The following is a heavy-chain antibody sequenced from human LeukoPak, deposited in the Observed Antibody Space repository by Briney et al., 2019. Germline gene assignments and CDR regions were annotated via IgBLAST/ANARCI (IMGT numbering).Heavy chain of an antibody. CDR1: GFTFSSYG. J-gene: IGHJ3*02. CDR3: AKFSYYDSSGLDAFDI. CDR2: ISYDGSNK. D-gene: IGHD3-22*01. Sequence: GGSLRLSCAASGFTFSSYGMHWVRQAPGKGLEWVAVISYDGSNKYYADSVKGRFTISRDNSKNTLYLQMNSLRAEDTAVYYCAKFSYYDSSGLDAFDIWGQGTMVTVSS. V-gene: IGHV3-30*18.